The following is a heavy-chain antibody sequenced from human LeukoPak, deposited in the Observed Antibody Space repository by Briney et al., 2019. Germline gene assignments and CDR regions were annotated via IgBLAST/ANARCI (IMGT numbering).Heavy chain of an antibody. CDR2: IKQDGSEK. CDR1: GFTFSSYS. CDR3: ARLVDTAMVTEHYFDY. Sequence: GGSLRLSCAASGFTFSSYSMNWVRQAPGKGLEWVANIKQDGSEKYYVDSVKGRFTISRDNAKNSLYLQMNSLRAEDTAVYYCARLVDTAMVTEHYFDYWGQGTLVTVSS. V-gene: IGHV3-7*03. D-gene: IGHD5-18*01. J-gene: IGHJ4*02.